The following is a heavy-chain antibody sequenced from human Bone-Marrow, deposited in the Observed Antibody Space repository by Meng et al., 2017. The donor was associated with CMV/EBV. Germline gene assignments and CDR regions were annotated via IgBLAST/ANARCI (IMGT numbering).Heavy chain of an antibody. V-gene: IGHV3-21*01. CDR1: GFTFSSYS. J-gene: IGHJ6*02. D-gene: IGHD2-2*01. CDR3: ARDTVVVPAANSGYYYYYGMDV. CDR2: ISSSSSYI. Sequence: GESLKISCAASGFTFSSYSMNWVRQAPGKGLEWVSSISSSSSYIYYADSVKGRFTISRDNAKNSLYLQMNSLRVEDTAVYYCARDTVVVPAANSGYYYYYGMDVWGQGTTVTVSS.